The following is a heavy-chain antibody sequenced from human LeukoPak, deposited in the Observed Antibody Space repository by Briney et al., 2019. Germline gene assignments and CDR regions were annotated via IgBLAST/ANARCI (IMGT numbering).Heavy chain of an antibody. J-gene: IGHJ4*02. CDR2: ILGNGHAS. Sequence: GGSLRLSCVASRFTFSSYPMHWIRQAPDKGLEYLSAILGNGHASFYADSVKGRFTISRDNSKNTLYLQMGNLIADDMAVYYCARDSSSGYSFDSWGQGTLVTVSS. CDR3: ARDSSSGYSFDS. D-gene: IGHD6-19*01. CDR1: RFTFSSYP. V-gene: IGHV3-64*02.